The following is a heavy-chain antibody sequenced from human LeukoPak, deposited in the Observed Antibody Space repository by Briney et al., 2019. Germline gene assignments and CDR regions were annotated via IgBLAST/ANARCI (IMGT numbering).Heavy chain of an antibody. D-gene: IGHD3-22*01. Sequence: PSETLSLTCTVSGGSITSYYWSWIRQPPGKGLEWIGYVYYSGTTTYSPSLKSRVTISIDTSKNQFSLELRSVTAADTAVYYCARAPYRSGFYFFGPWGQGTLVTVSS. CDR2: VYYSGTT. CDR3: ARAPYRSGFYFFGP. CDR1: GGSITSYY. J-gene: IGHJ5*02. V-gene: IGHV4-59*01.